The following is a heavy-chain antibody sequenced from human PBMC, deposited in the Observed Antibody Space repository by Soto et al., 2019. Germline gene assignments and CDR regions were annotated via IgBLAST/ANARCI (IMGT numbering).Heavy chain of an antibody. J-gene: IGHJ4*02. V-gene: IGHV3-23*01. CDR3: AKEGGLYDSSGYYPY. CDR1: GFTFSRYA. D-gene: IGHD3-22*01. CDR2: ISGSGGST. Sequence: TGGSLRLSCAASGFTFSRYAMSWVRQAPGKGLEWVSGISGSGGSTYYADSVKGRFTISRDNSKSTLYLQMNRLRAEDTAVYYCAKEGGLYDSSGYYPYWGQGTLVTVSS.